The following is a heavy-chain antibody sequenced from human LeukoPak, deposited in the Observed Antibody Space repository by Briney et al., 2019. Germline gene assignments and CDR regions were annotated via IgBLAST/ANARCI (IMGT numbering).Heavy chain of an antibody. CDR2: ISSSSSTI. J-gene: IGHJ4*02. V-gene: IGHV3-48*01. CDR3: ARDRRQTLPD. CDR1: GFTFSSYA. Sequence: GGSLRLSCAASGFTFSSYAMNWVRQAPGKALEWLSYISSSSSTIYYADSVRGRFTISRDNAKDSLYLQMNSPGAEDTAVYYCARDRRQTLPDWGQGTLVTVSS.